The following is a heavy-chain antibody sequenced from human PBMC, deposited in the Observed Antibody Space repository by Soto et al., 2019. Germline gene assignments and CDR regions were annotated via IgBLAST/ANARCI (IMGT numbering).Heavy chain of an antibody. Sequence: VVSLRLSCAASGFTFSDYYMSWIRQAPGKGLEWVSYISSTDNIIYYADSVKGRFTISRDNAKNSLYLQMNSLRAEDTAVYYCARDLGYYDSSGYFDYWGQGTLVTGSS. CDR2: ISSTDNII. D-gene: IGHD3-22*01. CDR1: GFTFSDYY. V-gene: IGHV3-11*01. CDR3: ARDLGYYDSSGYFDY. J-gene: IGHJ4*02.